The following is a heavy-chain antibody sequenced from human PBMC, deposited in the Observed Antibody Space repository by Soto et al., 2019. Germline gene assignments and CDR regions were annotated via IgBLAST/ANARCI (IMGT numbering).Heavy chain of an antibody. Sequence: EVQVLESGGGLVQPGGSLRLSCAASGITFSNYAMSWVRQSPGKGLECVSGLSVSGVSTYYAVSVKGRFTISRDTSKNTLYLQMTSLRAEDTAVYYCATDLPGGEDDHYGMDVWGQGTTVTVSS. CDR1: GITFSNYA. CDR3: ATDLPGGEDDHYGMDV. V-gene: IGHV3-23*01. CDR2: LSVSGVST. J-gene: IGHJ6*02. D-gene: IGHD2-21*01.